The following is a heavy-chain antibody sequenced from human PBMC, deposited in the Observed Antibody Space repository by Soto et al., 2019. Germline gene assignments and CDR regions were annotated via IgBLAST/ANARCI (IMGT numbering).Heavy chain of an antibody. D-gene: IGHD2-21*01. CDR1: GFTFSSHA. CDR2: ISYDGSTK. CDR3: ARAQWSPVVISTHFDP. V-gene: IGHV3-30-3*01. J-gene: IGHJ5*02. Sequence: PGGSLRLSCAASGFTFSSHAMNWVRQAPGKGLEWVAIISYDGSTKYYADSGKGRFTISRDNSKNTVYLQLNSLRVEDTAVYYCARAQWSPVVISTHFDPWGQGTLVTVSS.